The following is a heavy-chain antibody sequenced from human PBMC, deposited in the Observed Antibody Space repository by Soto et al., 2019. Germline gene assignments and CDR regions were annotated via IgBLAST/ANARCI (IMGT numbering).Heavy chain of an antibody. CDR2: ISGSGGST. Sequence: EVQLLESGGGLVQPGGSLRLSCAASGFTFSSYAMNWVRQAPGKGLEWVSAISGSGGSTYYADSVKGRFTISRDNSKNTLYLQMNSLRAEDTAVYYWAKGGAFGRYWYCDLWGRGTLVTVST. CDR1: GFTFSSYA. D-gene: IGHD3-10*01. J-gene: IGHJ2*01. CDR3: AKGGAFGRYWYCDL. V-gene: IGHV3-23*01.